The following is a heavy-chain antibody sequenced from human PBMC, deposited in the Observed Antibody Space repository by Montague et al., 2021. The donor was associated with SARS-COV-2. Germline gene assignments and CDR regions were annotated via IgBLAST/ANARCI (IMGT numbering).Heavy chain of an antibody. CDR1: GFSLTTGGMY. CDR2: IDWDDDK. D-gene: IGHD3-3*01. CDR3: AHQTRFSSGMDV. J-gene: IGHJ6*02. V-gene: IGHV2-5*08. Sequence: PALVKPTQTLTLTCTFSGFSLTTGGMYVSWIRQPPGKALEWLARIDWDDDKRYSPSLKSRLTITQDTSKNHVVLTMANMDPADTATYYCAHQTRFSSGMDVWGQGTTVTVSS.